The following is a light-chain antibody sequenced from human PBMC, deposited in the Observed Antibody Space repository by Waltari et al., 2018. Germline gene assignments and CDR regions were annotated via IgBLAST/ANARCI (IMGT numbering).Light chain of an antibody. J-gene: IGLJ2*01. Sequence: QPALTQPASVSGSPGQSITISCTGSSNDIGNSNHVCWYQQHPGKAPRLIISEVTERPSGVSDRFSGSKSGNTASLTISELQAEDEADYYCLSYTTRISFVFGGGTKLSVL. CDR2: EVT. V-gene: IGLV2-23*02. CDR1: SNDIGNSNH. CDR3: LSYTTRISFV.